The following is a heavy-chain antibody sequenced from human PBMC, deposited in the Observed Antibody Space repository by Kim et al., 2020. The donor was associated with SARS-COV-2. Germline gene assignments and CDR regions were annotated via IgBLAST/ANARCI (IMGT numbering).Heavy chain of an antibody. D-gene: IGHD2-2*01. CDR1: GFTVSSNY. V-gene: IGHV3-53*04. CDR2: IYSGGST. J-gene: IGHJ6*02. CDR3: ARGPEYCSSTSCAPTGRVV. Sequence: GGSLRLSCAASGFTVSSNYMSWVRQAPGKGLEWVSVIYSGGSTYYADSVKGRFTISRHNSKNTLYLQMNSLRAEDTAVYYCARGPEYCSSTSCAPTGRVVWGQGTTVTVSS.